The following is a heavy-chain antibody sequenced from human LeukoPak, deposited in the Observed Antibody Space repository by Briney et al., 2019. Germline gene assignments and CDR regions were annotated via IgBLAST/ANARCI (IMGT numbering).Heavy chain of an antibody. CDR2: IFYSGST. D-gene: IGHD4-17*01. V-gene: IGHV4-39*01. CDR3: ARQMNTVTADY. CDR1: GGSISSSSYF. Sequence: SETLSLTCTVSGGSISSSSYFWGWIRQPPGKGLEWIGSIFYSGSTYYNPSLNSRVAISIDTSKNQFSLRLSSVTAADTAVYYCARQMNTVTADYWGQGTLVTVSS. J-gene: IGHJ4*02.